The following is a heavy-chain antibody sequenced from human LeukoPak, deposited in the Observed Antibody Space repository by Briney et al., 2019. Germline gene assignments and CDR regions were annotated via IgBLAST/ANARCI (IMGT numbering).Heavy chain of an antibody. CDR1: GYTFTGYY. D-gene: IGHD3-22*01. J-gene: IGHJ4*02. Sequence: ASLRVSCKASGYTFTGYYMHWVRQAPGQGLEWMGRINPNSGGTNYPQKFQGRVTMTRDTSISTAYMELSRLRSDDTAVYYCARGGPRYYDSSGYANPPFDYWGQGTLVTVSS. CDR2: INPNSGGT. V-gene: IGHV1-2*06. CDR3: ARGGPRYYDSSGYANPPFDY.